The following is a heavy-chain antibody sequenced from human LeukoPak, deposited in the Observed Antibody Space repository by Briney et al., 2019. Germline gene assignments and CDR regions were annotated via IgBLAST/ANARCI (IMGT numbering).Heavy chain of an antibody. J-gene: IGHJ6*04. CDR2: IYHSGST. V-gene: IGHV4-30-2*01. Sequence: PSETLSLTCTVSGGSISSGGYYWSWIRQPPGKGLEWIGYIYHSGSTYYNPSLKSRVTISVDRSKNQFSLKLSSVTAADTAVYYCARCFIVVVPAAMGVDVWGKGTTVTVSS. D-gene: IGHD2-2*01. CDR3: ARCFIVVVPAAMGVDV. CDR1: GGSISSGGYY.